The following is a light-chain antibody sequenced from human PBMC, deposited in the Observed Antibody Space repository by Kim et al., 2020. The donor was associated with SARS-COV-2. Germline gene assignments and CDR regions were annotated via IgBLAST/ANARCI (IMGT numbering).Light chain of an antibody. CDR3: QAWDSSMV. J-gene: IGLJ3*02. CDR1: KLGDKY. Sequence: SYELTQPPSVSVSPGQTASITCSGDKLGDKYACWYQQKPGQSPVLVIYQDSKRPSGIPERFSGSNSANTATLTISGTQAMDEADYYCQAWDSSMVFGGVT. V-gene: IGLV3-1*01. CDR2: QDS.